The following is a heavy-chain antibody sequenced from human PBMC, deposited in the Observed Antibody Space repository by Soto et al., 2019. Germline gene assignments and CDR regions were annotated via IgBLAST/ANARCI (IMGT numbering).Heavy chain of an antibody. CDR1: GFTFSSYA. J-gene: IGHJ3*02. D-gene: IGHD6-19*01. CDR3: AKTTDGWFSAFEI. CDR2: ISYDGSNK. V-gene: IGHV3-30-3*02. Sequence: GGSLRLSCAASGFTFSSYAMHWVRQAPGKGLEWVAVISYDGSNKYYADSVKGRFTISRDNSKNTLYLQMNSLRAEDTAVYYCAKTTDGWFSAFEIWGQGTMVTVSS.